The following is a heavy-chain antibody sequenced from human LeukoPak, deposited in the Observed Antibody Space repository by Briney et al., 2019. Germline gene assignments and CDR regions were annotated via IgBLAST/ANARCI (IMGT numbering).Heavy chain of an antibody. V-gene: IGHV3-74*01. Sequence: GGSLRLSCAASGFTFSSYSMNWVRQPPGKGLVWVSRIYVDGRTTNYADSVKGRFTISRDNAKNTVYLEMNSLSVEDTATYYCIRDFRSADLWGQGTLVTVTS. CDR2: IYVDGRTT. J-gene: IGHJ5*02. CDR1: GFTFSSYS. CDR3: IRDFRSADL.